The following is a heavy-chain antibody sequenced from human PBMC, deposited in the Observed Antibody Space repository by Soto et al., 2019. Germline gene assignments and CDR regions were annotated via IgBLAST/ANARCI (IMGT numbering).Heavy chain of an antibody. D-gene: IGHD3-22*01. CDR2: IIPIFGTA. CDR3: ARDMDYYDSSGHYYGMDV. Sequence: GASVKVSCKASGGTFSSYAISWVRQAPGQGLEWMGGIIPIFGTANYAQKFQGRVTITADESTSTAYMELSSLRSEDTAVYYCARDMDYYDSSGHYYGMDVWGQGTTVTVSS. V-gene: IGHV1-69*13. J-gene: IGHJ6*02. CDR1: GGTFSSYA.